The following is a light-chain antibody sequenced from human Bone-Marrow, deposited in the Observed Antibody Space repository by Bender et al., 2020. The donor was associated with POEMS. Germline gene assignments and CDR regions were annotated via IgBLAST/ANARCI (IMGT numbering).Light chain of an antibody. Sequence: QSALTQPASVSGSPGQSITISCTGISSDVGFYNYVSWYQQHPGKAPKLLIYDVSNRPSGVSLRFSGSKSGNTASLTISGLKPEDEGDYYCSSYTGSSTLDVFGTGTKVTVL. CDR1: SSDVGFYNY. CDR2: DVS. J-gene: IGLJ1*01. CDR3: SSYTGSSTLDV. V-gene: IGLV2-14*01.